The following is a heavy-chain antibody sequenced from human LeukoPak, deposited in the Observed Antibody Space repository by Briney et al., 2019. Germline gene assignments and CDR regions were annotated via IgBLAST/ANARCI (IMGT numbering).Heavy chain of an antibody. D-gene: IGHD2-15*01. Sequence: PSETLALTCTVSGGSIISYYMSWVRQAPGKGLEWVSVIYGGGSTFHADSVQGRFAISRDNSKNMLYLHMNTLRVEDTAVYYCAREGKEPGSGYFDLWGRGTVVTVSS. CDR1: GGSIISYY. J-gene: IGHJ2*01. CDR3: AREGKEPGSGYFDL. V-gene: IGHV3-66*01. CDR2: IYGGGST.